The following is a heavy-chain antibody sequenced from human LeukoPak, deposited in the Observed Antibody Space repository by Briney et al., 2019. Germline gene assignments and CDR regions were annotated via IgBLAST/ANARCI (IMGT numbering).Heavy chain of an antibody. J-gene: IGHJ3*02. CDR2: IYYSGST. CDR3: ASRAKLYSGSGSPGDAFEI. V-gene: IGHV4-39*07. D-gene: IGHD3-10*01. CDR1: GGSISSSNYF. Sequence: SETLSLTCTVSGGSISSSNYFWGWIRQPPGKGLEWIGSIYYSGSTYSNPSLESRVTISVDTSKNKFSLKLTSVTAADTAVYFCASRAKLYSGSGSPGDAFEIWGQGTMVTVSS.